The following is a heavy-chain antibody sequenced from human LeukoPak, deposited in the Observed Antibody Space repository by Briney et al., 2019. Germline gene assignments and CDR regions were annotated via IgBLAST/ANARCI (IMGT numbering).Heavy chain of an antibody. J-gene: IGHJ6*03. Sequence: ASVKVSCKASGGTFSSYAISWVGQAPGQGLEWMGGIIPIFGTANYAQKFQGRVTITADESTSTAYMELSSLRSEDTAVYYCARNVGSDYHYYYMDVWGKGTTVTVSS. CDR3: ARNVGSDYHYYYMDV. D-gene: IGHD6-25*01. CDR1: GGTFSSYA. CDR2: IIPIFGTA. V-gene: IGHV1-69*13.